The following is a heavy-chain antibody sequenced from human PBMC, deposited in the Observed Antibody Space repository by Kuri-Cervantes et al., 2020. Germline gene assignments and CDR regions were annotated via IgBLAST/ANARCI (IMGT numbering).Heavy chain of an antibody. J-gene: IGHJ4*02. CDR2: ISGSGGST. V-gene: IGHV3-23*01. CDR1: GFTFENYG. CDR3: AKDLDIVATATFDY. Sequence: LSLTCAASGFTFENYGMHWVRQAPGKGLEWVSVISGSGGSTYYADSVKGRFTISRDNSKNTLYLQMNSLRAEDTAVYYCAKDLDIVATATFDYWGQGTLVTVSS. D-gene: IGHD5-12*01.